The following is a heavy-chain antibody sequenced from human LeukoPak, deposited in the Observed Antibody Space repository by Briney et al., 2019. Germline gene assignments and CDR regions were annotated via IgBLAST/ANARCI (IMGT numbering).Heavy chain of an antibody. Sequence: PSETLSLTCTVSGDSISSYYWSWIRQPPGKGLEWIGYIHYSGSTNYNPSLKSRVTISVDTSKNQFSLKLSSVTAADTAVYYCAKPRSGTAWYFDLWGRGTLVTVSS. D-gene: IGHD3-10*01. CDR1: GDSISSYY. J-gene: IGHJ2*01. CDR2: IHYSGST. CDR3: AKPRSGTAWYFDL. V-gene: IGHV4-59*01.